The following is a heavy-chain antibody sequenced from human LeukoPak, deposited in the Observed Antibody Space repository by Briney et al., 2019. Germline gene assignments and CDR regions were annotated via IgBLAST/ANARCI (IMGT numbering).Heavy chain of an antibody. J-gene: IGHJ4*02. CDR3: ARARYYDFWSGHRYYFDY. V-gene: IGHV4-59*08. CDR2: IYYSGST. D-gene: IGHD3-3*01. Sequence: NPSETLSLTCTVSGGSISSYYWSWIRQPPGKGLEWIGYIYYSGSTNYNPSLKSRVTISVDTSKNQFSLKLISVTAADTAVYYCARARYYDFWSGHRYYFDYWGQGTLVTVSS. CDR1: GGSISSYY.